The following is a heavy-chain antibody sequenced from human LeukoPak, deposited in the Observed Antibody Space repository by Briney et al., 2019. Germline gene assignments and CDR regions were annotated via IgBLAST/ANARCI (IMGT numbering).Heavy chain of an antibody. J-gene: IGHJ4*02. CDR2: ISSSSSYI. CDR1: GFTFSSYS. D-gene: IGHD2-21*02. V-gene: IGHV3-21*01. CDR3: ARLPLAYCGGDCYLGY. Sequence: GGSLRLSCAASGFTFSSYSMNWVRQARGKGLEWVSSISSSSSYIYYADSVKGRFTVSRDNAKNSVYLQMNSLRAEDTSVYYCARLPLAYCGGDCYLGYWGQGTLVTVSS.